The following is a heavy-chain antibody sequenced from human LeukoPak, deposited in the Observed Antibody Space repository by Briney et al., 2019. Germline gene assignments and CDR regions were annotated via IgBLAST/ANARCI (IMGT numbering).Heavy chain of an antibody. Sequence: GGSLRLSCAASGSTFSSYAMHWVRQAPGKGLEWVATVSYGGNNKYHADSVKGRFTISRDNSNNTLYLQMNSLRTEDTAVFYCARSYYYGSGSYYSHFDYWGQGTLVTVSS. CDR2: VSYGGNNK. V-gene: IGHV3-30-3*01. CDR1: GSTFSSYA. J-gene: IGHJ4*02. CDR3: ARSYYYGSGSYYSHFDY. D-gene: IGHD3-10*01.